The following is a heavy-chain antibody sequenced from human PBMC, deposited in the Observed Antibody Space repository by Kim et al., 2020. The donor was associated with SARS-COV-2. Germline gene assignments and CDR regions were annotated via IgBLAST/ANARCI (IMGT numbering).Heavy chain of an antibody. CDR3: APGGIYRQDYYFDY. V-gene: IGHV3-23*01. J-gene: IGHJ4*02. CDR1: GFTFSSYA. Sequence: GGSLRLSCAASGFTFSSYAMSWVRQAPGKGLEWVSAISGSGGSTYYADSVKGRFTISRDNSKNTLYLQMNSLRAEDTAVYYCAPGGIYRQDYYFDYWGQGTLVTVSS. CDR2: ISGSGGST.